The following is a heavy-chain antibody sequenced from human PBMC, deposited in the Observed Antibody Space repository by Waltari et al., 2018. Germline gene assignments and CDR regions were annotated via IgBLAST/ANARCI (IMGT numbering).Heavy chain of an antibody. CDR1: GSPFSNYE. J-gene: IGHJ6*03. V-gene: IGHV3-48*03. Sequence: EVQVVESGGGWVQPGGSWSLSCVASGSPFSNYELNWVRQAPGEWLGWVSYISNSGITSYYAGSVKGRFTISRDNAKNSLYLHMDSLRAEDTAVYYCARPSTEYFYYYYYMDVWGKGTTVTVS. CDR3: ARPSTEYFYYYYYMDV. CDR2: ISNSGITS.